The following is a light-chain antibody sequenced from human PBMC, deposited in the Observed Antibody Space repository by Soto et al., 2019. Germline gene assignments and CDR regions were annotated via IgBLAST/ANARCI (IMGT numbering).Light chain of an antibody. CDR2: AAS. CDR3: QQSYSTRWT. J-gene: IGKJ1*01. V-gene: IGKV1-39*01. CDR1: QSISSY. Sequence: DIQMTQSPSSLSASVGDRVTITCRASQSISSYLNWYQQKPGKAPKLLIYAASSLQSGVPSRFSGSGSGTDFTLTISSLQPEDFGTYYWQQSYSTRWTFGQGTKVEIK.